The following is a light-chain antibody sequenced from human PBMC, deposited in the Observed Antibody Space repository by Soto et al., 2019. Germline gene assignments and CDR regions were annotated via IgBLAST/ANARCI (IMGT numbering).Light chain of an antibody. J-gene: IGLJ1*01. CDR3: SSYTSSSTLV. Sequence: QSALTQPASVPGSPGQSITISCTGTSSDVGGYNYVPWYQQHPGKAPKLMIYEVSNRPSGVSNRFSGSKSGNTASLTISGLQAEDEADYYYSSYTSSSTLVFGTGTKVTVL. CDR2: EVS. CDR1: SSDVGGYNY. V-gene: IGLV2-14*01.